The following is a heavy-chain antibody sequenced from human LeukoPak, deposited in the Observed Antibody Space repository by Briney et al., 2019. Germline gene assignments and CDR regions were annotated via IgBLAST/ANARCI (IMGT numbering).Heavy chain of an antibody. CDR1: GFTFTGYY. V-gene: IGHV1-2*02. D-gene: IGHD2-2*01. Sequence: VSCTASGFTFTGYYMHWVRPGPAQGREWMGWVDTNSGGTNSAQKYHGRVTMIRDTTISSAFIERSMLSADETAVYCGARVGYSSSVRFYFAGWVDHWGQGTLVTVSS. CDR2: VDTNSGGT. CDR3: ARVGYSSSVRFYFAGWVDH. J-gene: IGHJ5*02.